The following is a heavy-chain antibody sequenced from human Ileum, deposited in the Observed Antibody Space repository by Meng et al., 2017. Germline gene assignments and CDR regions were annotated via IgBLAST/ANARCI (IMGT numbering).Heavy chain of an antibody. Sequence: VDPLQSGAEVRQPWASVQSSCKASGNILSAYYVHWVRQAHGQGLEWMGIINPNGDGTGYAQKFQGRVTVTRDTSTSTAYMELSSLRSEDTAVYYCARVGGDYYGSGSIWYFDLWGRGTLVTVSS. D-gene: IGHD3-10*01. CDR2: INPNGDGT. CDR1: GNILSAYY. V-gene: IGHV1-46*01. CDR3: ARVGGDYYGSGSIWYFDL. J-gene: IGHJ2*01.